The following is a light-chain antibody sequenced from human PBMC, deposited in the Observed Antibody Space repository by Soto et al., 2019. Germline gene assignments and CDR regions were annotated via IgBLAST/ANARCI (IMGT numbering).Light chain of an antibody. J-gene: IGKJ1*01. V-gene: IGKV3-20*01. CDR1: QSVSSSY. Sequence: EIVLTQSPGTLSLSPGERATLSCRASQSVSSSYLAWYQQKPGQAPRLLIYGASSRATGIPDRFSGSGPGKDFTLTFSRLEPEDFAVYYCQQYRTFGQGTKVDIK. CDR2: GAS. CDR3: QQYRT.